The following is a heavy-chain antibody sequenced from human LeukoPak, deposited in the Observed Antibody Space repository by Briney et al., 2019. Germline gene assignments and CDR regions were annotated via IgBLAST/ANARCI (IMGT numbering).Heavy chain of an antibody. CDR2: INHSGST. D-gene: IGHD3-10*01. CDR1: GGSFSGYY. J-gene: IGHJ6*03. Sequence: SETLSLTCAVYGGSFSGYYWSWIRQPPGKGLEWLGEINHSGSTNYNPSLKSRVTISVDTSKNQFSLKLSSVTAADTAVYYCARRERITMVRGVIRGGMDVWGKGTTVTISS. CDR3: ARRERITMVRGVIRGGMDV. V-gene: IGHV4-34*01.